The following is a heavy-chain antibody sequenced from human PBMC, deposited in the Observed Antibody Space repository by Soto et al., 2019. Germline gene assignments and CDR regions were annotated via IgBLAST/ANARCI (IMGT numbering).Heavy chain of an antibody. CDR3: ARGLGWLQLRWFDP. Sequence: APVKVSCKCSGYTFTGYDINWVRQATGQGLEWMGWMNPNSGNTGYVQKFQGRVTMTRNTSISTAYMELNSLRSEDTAVYYCARGLGWLQLRWFDPWGQGTLVTVSS. V-gene: IGHV1-8*01. CDR1: GYTFTGYD. J-gene: IGHJ5*02. D-gene: IGHD5-12*01. CDR2: MNPNSGNT.